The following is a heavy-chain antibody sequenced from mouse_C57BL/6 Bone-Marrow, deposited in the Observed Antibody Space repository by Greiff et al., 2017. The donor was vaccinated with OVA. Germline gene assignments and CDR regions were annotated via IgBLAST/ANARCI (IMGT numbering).Heavy chain of an antibody. CDR1: GYAFSSYW. Sequence: QVQLQQSGAELVKPGASVKLSCKASGYAFSSYWMNWGKQRPGTGLEWIGQIYPGDGDTNYNGKFKGKATLTADKSSSTAYMQLSNLTSEDSAVYFCARNDDYVAYWGRGTLVTVSA. CDR2: IYPGDGDT. V-gene: IGHV1-80*01. CDR3: ARNDDYVAY. D-gene: IGHD2-4*01. J-gene: IGHJ3*01.